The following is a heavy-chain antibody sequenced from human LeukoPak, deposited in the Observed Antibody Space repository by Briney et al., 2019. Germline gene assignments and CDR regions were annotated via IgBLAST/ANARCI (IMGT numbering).Heavy chain of an antibody. D-gene: IGHD1-26*01. J-gene: IGHJ4*02. Sequence: GGSLRLSCAASGFTFSSSWIHRVRQAPGKGLVWVSRINKDGSVTDYAESVKGRFSISRDNAKNTLYLQMNSLRVEDTAIYYCVKVRGRARVGYFDYWGQGTLVTVSS. CDR1: GFTFSSSW. CDR2: INKDGSVT. CDR3: VKVRGRARVGYFDY. V-gene: IGHV3-74*01.